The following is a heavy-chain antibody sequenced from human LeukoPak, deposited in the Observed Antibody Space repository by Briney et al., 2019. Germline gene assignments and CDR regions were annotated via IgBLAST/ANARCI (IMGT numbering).Heavy chain of an antibody. Sequence: SETLSLTCTVSGGSISSYYWSWIRRPPGKGLEWIGYIYYSGSTNYNPSLKSRVTISVDTSKNQFSLKLSSVTAADTAVYYCARGRYGDYVGYFDLWGRGTLVTVSS. CDR2: IYYSGST. CDR1: GGSISSYY. CDR3: ARGRYGDYVGYFDL. V-gene: IGHV4-59*01. J-gene: IGHJ2*01. D-gene: IGHD4-17*01.